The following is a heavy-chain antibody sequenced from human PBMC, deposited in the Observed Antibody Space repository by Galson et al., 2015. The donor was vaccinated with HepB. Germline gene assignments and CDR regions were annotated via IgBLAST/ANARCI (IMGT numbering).Heavy chain of an antibody. CDR2: INPNSGGT. CDR1: GYTFTGYY. Sequence: SVKVSCKASGYTFTGYYMHWVRQAPGQGLEWMGWINPNSGGTNYAQEFQGRVTMTRDTSISTAYMELSRLRSDDTAVYYCARDRCSSTSCHNYYYYYYMDVWGKGTTVTVSS. V-gene: IGHV1-2*02. CDR3: ARDRCSSTSCHNYYYYYYMDV. D-gene: IGHD2-2*02. J-gene: IGHJ6*03.